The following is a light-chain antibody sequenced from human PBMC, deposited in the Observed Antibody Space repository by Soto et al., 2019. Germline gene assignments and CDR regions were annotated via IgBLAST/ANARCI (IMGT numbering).Light chain of an antibody. CDR2: AAS. CDR3: QQSYTTPRT. Sequence: DIQMTPSPSSLSASVGDRVSVTCRASQSISTFLNWYQQRPGEAPKLLIYAASRLQSGVPSRFSGSGSGADFTLTIGSRQPEDFATYYCQQSYTTPRTFGQGTKLEVK. CDR1: QSISTF. V-gene: IGKV1-39*01. J-gene: IGKJ1*01.